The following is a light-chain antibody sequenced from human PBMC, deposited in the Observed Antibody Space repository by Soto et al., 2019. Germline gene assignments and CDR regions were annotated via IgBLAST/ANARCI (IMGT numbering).Light chain of an antibody. V-gene: IGKV3-15*01. Sequence: EIVLTQSPGTLSLSPGERATLSCRASQSLSSSYLAWYQQKPGQAPRLLIYSASIGATGTPARFSGSGSGSDFTLTISSLQSEDFAVYYCQQYNKWPLTFGPGTKVDIK. CDR3: QQYNKWPLT. CDR2: SAS. J-gene: IGKJ3*01. CDR1: QSLSSSY.